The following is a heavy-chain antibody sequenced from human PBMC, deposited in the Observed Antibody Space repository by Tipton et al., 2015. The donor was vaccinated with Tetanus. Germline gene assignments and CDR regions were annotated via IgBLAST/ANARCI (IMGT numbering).Heavy chain of an antibody. CDR1: GYFFDTHW. CDR3: ARHFGEMLYAPFRFDP. CDR2: IYPGDSDT. V-gene: IGHV5-51*01. Sequence: QLVQSGAEMRKSGESLKISCKTSGYFFDTHWIAWVRQMPGKGLEWMGIIYPGDSDTSNSPSFQGQVTMSVDRSTATAYLTWGSLKASDTAIYYWARHFGEMLYAPFRFDPWGQGTLVTVAS. J-gene: IGHJ5*02. D-gene: IGHD3-3*01.